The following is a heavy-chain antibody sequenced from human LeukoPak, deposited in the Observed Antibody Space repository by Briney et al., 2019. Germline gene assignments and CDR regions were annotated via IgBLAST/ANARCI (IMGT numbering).Heavy chain of an antibody. J-gene: IGHJ4*02. CDR3: ARGSTVVTPGVDY. CDR1: GGSFSGYY. Sequence: SETLSLTCAVYGGSFSGYYWSWIRQPPGKGLEWIGEINHSGSTNYNPSLKSRVTISVDTSKNQFSLKLSSVTAADTAVYYCARGSTVVTPGVDYRGQGTLVTVSS. D-gene: IGHD4-23*01. CDR2: INHSGST. V-gene: IGHV4-34*01.